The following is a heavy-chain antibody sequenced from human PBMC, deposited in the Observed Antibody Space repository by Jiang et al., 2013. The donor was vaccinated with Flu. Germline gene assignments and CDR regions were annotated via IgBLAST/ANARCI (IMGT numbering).Heavy chain of an antibody. V-gene: IGHV2-26*01. J-gene: IGHJ5*02. D-gene: IGHD3-16*02. CDR1: GFSLSNARMG. CDR2: IFSNDEK. Sequence: KPTQTLTLTCTVSGFSLSNARMGVSWIRQPPGKALEWLAHIFSNDEKSYSTSLKSRLTISKDTSKSQVVLTMTNMDPVDTATYYCARIGGAPRYNWFDPWGQGTLVTVSS. CDR3: ARIGGAPRYNWFDP.